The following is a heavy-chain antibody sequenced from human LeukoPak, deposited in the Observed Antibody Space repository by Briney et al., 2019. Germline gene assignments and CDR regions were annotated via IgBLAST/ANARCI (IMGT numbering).Heavy chain of an antibody. D-gene: IGHD2-2*02. CDR2: ISGSGGST. J-gene: IGHJ6*02. CDR3: AKGAAIRSNYYYGMDV. CDR1: GFTFSSYA. V-gene: IGHV3-23*01. Sequence: GGSLRLSCAASGFTFSSYAMSWVRQAPGKGLEWVSAISGSGGSTYYADSVKGRFTISRDNSKDTLYLQMNSLRAEDTAVYYCAKGAAIRSNYYYGMDVWGQGTTVTVSS.